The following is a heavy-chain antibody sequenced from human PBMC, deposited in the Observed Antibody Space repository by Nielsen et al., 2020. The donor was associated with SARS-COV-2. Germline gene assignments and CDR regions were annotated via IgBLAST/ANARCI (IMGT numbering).Heavy chain of an antibody. CDR1: GYNFATYW. D-gene: IGHD6-13*01. CDR3: ARLQSSTGGGMDV. J-gene: IGHJ6*02. CDR2: VYPGDSDT. Sequence: GESLKISCQGFGYNFATYWIAWVRQMPGKGLEWMGVVYPGDSDTRYSPSFQGQVIISFDKSITTAYLQWNSLQASDSAMYYCARLQSSTGGGMDVWGQGTAVTVSS. V-gene: IGHV5-51*01.